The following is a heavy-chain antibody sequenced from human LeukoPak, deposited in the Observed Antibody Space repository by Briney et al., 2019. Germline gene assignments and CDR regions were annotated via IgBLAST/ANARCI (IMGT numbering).Heavy chain of an antibody. D-gene: IGHD6-13*01. J-gene: IGHJ4*02. Sequence: ASVKVSCKASGYTFTSYYMHWVRQAPGQGLEWMGIINPSGGSTSYAQKFQGRVTMTRDTSISTAYMELSRLRSDDTAVYYCARGGYSSSGDYWGQGTLVTVSS. CDR3: ARGGYSSSGDY. CDR1: GYTFTSYY. CDR2: INPSGGST. V-gene: IGHV1-46*01.